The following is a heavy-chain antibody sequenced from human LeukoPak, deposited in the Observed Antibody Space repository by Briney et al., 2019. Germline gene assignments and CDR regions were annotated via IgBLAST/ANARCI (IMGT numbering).Heavy chain of an antibody. CDR1: GASVSSSQ. Sequence: SETLSLTCLVSGASVSSSQWNWIRQFPGKGLEWVGCLSYTGKTDYNPSLTNRVTISIGTYKNQASLKLMSVPAADTHVYYCSEGYFEPFCRWGKGTLVT. J-gene: IGHJ1*01. CDR3: SEGYFEPFCR. CDR2: LSYTGKT. D-gene: IGHD3-3*02. V-gene: IGHV4-59*02.